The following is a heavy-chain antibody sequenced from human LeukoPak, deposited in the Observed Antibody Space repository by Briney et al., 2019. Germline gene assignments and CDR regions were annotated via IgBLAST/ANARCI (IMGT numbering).Heavy chain of an antibody. V-gene: IGHV3-48*03. D-gene: IGHD3-9*01. CDR1: GVALSYFE. Sequence: GGSLRLACVGSGVALSYFEMNWVRQAPGKGLEWISYTHTGSAVHYGDSVKGRFSISRDNVKNSVYLQMNSLRVEDTGVYYCARMSHGDPLIGDYGLEVWGQGTTVTVSS. J-gene: IGHJ6*02. CDR2: THTGSAV. CDR3: ARMSHGDPLIGDYGLEV.